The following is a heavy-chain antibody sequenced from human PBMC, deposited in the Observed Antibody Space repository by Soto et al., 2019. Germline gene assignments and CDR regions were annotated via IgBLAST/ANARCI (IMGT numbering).Heavy chain of an antibody. V-gene: IGHV4-59*01. J-gene: IGHJ4*02. CDR3: ARIKGGLFQY. D-gene: IGHD3-22*01. CDR1: GGSISSYY. CDR2: IYYSGST. Sequence: QVQLQESGPGLVKPSETLSLTCTVSGGSISSYYWSWIRQPPGKGLEWIGYIYYSGSTNYNPSLKSRVTISVDTSKNQFSLKLSSVTAADTAVYYCARIKGGLFQYWGQGTLVTVSS.